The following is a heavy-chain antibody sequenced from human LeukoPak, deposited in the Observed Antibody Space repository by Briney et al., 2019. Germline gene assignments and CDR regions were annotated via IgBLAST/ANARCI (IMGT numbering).Heavy chain of an antibody. Sequence: SVKVSCKASGGTFGSYAISWVRQAPGQGLEWMGRIIPIFGTANYAQKFQGRVTITTDESTSTAYMELSSLRSEDTAVYYCARGHGDHEVYFDYWGQGTLVTVSS. J-gene: IGHJ4*02. CDR1: GGTFGSYA. V-gene: IGHV1-69*05. CDR3: ARGHGDHEVYFDY. D-gene: IGHD4-17*01. CDR2: IIPIFGTA.